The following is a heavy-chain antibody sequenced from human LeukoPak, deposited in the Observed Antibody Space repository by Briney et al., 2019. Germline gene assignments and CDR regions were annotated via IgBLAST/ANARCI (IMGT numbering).Heavy chain of an antibody. CDR2: INHSGST. CDR1: GGSFSGYY. V-gene: IGHV4-34*01. D-gene: IGHD6-13*01. CDR3: ARVGYSSSWYHPALDY. J-gene: IGHJ4*02. Sequence: TSETLSLTCAVYGGSFSGYYWSWIRQPPGKGLEWIGEINHSGSTNYNLSLKSRVTISVDTSKNQFSLKLSSVTAADTAAYYCARVGYSSSWYHPALDYWGQGTLVTVSS.